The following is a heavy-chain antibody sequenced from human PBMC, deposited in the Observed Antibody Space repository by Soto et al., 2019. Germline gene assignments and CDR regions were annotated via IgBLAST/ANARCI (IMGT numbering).Heavy chain of an antibody. J-gene: IGHJ5*02. CDR3: ARHSVYDILTGYINWFDP. CDR1: GSSISSSSYY. V-gene: IGHV4-39*01. Sequence: PSETLSLTGTVSGSSISSSSYYWGWIRQPPGKGLEWIGSIYYIGSTYYNPSLKSRVTISVDTSKNQFSLKLSSVSAADTAVYYCARHSVYDILTGYINWFDPWGQGTLVTVSS. CDR2: IYYIGST. D-gene: IGHD3-9*01.